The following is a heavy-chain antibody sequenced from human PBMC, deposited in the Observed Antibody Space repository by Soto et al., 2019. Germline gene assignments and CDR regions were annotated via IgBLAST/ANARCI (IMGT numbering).Heavy chain of an antibody. CDR1: GFIFGKYD. D-gene: IGHD2-8*02. J-gene: IGHJ4*02. Sequence: QVQLVESGGGVVQPGGSLRLSCEGSGFIFGKYDMYWVRQAPGKGLEWVTKISHDGRNKDYEDSVQGRFTISRDNSRDTMYLEMNSLRPDDTAIYYCAKGGLPWWSQGIDFWGQGTLVTVSA. CDR2: ISHDGRNK. V-gene: IGHV3-30*18. CDR3: AKGGLPWWSQGIDF.